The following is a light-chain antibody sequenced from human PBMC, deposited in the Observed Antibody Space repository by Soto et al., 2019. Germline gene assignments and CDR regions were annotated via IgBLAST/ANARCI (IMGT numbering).Light chain of an antibody. V-gene: IGKV1-5*01. CDR1: QSISSW. J-gene: IGKJ5*01. CDR3: QQSYRTPIT. Sequence: DIQMTQSPSTLSASVVDRVTITCRASQSISSWLAWYQQKPGKAPKLLIYDASSLESGVPSRFSGRGSGTDFTLTISSLQPEDIATYFCQQSYRTPITFGQGTRLEIK. CDR2: DAS.